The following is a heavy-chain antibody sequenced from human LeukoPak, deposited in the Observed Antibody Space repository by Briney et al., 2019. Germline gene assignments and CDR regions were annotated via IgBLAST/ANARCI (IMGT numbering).Heavy chain of an antibody. Sequence: PGGSLRLSCAASGFTFSSYSMNWVRQAPGKGLEWVSSISSSSSYIYYADSVKGRFTISRDNAKNSLYLQMNSLRAEDTAVYYCASLESAKSQIDCWGREPWSPSPQ. CDR2: ISSSSSYI. V-gene: IGHV3-21*01. J-gene: IGHJ4*02. CDR3: ASLESAKSQIDC. CDR1: GFTFSSYS.